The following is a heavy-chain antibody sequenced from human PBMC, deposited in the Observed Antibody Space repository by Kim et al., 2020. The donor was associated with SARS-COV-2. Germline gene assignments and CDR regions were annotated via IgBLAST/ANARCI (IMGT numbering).Heavy chain of an antibody. CDR2: INAGNGNT. D-gene: IGHD3-22*01. V-gene: IGHV1-3*01. CDR3: AREGTMIDYYGMDV. CDR1: GYTFTSYA. J-gene: IGHJ6*02. Sequence: ASVKVSCKASGYTFTSYAMHWVRQAPGQRLEWMGWINAGNGNTKYSQKFQGRVTITRDTSASTAYMELSSLRFEDTAVYYCAREGTMIDYYGMDVWGQGTTVTVSS.